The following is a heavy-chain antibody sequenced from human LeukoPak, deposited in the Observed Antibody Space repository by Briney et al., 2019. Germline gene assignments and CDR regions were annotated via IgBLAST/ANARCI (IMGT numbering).Heavy chain of an antibody. V-gene: IGHV3-23*01. J-gene: IGHJ4*02. CDR2: ISGSGGST. CDR1: GFTFSDYA. CDR3: AKYREALAGTRGFYFDY. D-gene: IGHD6-19*01. Sequence: GGSLRLSCAASGFTFSDYAMDWVRQAPGKGLEWVSAISGSGGSTYYADSVKGRFTISRDNSKSTLYLQMNSLRAEDTAVYYCAKYREALAGTRGFYFDYWGQGTLVTVSS.